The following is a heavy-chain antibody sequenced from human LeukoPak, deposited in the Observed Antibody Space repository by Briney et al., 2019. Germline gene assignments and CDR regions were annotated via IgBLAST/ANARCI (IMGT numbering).Heavy chain of an antibody. CDR2: IYHSGST. J-gene: IGHJ3*02. V-gene: IGHV4-38-2*02. Sequence: SETPSLTCTVSGYSISSGYYWGWIRQPPGKGLEWIGSIYHSGSTYYNPSLKSRVTISVDTSKNQFSLKLSSVTAADTAVYYCANKPSWIQQNTGDAFDIWGQGTMVTVSS. CDR1: GYSISSGYY. D-gene: IGHD5-18*01. CDR3: ANKPSWIQQNTGDAFDI.